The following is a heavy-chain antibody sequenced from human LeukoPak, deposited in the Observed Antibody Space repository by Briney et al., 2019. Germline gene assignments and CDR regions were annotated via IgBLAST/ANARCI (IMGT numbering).Heavy chain of an antibody. D-gene: IGHD3-22*01. CDR2: INPNSGGT. CDR1: GYTFTGYY. V-gene: IGHV1-2*02. J-gene: IGHJ5*02. Sequence: GTSVKVSCKASGYTFTGYYMHWVRQAPGQGLEWMGWINPNSGGTNYAQKFQGRVTMTRDTSISTAYMELSRLRSDDTAVYYCARERDDSSGYSGPVDWFDPWGQGTLVTVSS. CDR3: ARERDDSSGYSGPVDWFDP.